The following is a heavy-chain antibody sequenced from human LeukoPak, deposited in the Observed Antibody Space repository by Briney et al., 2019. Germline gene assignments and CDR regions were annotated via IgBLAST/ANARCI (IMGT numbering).Heavy chain of an antibody. J-gene: IGHJ4*02. Sequence: ASVKVSCKASGYTFTDSYIHWVRQAPGRGLECMGWINPKTGGTKYVQKFQGRVTMTADTSIRTVYMELTGLKSDDTAVYYCAKLSTTWGPGTLVIVSS. CDR1: GYTFTDSY. CDR3: AKLSTT. V-gene: IGHV1-2*02. CDR2: INPKTGGT. D-gene: IGHD2/OR15-2a*01.